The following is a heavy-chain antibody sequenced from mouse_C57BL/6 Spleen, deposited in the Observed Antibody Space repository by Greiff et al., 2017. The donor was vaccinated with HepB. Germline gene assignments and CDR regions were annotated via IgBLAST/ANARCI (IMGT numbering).Heavy chain of an antibody. CDR1: GYTFTSYG. D-gene: IGHD2-4*01. CDR3: ARDYDGSWFAY. CDR2: IYPRSGNT. Sequence: VQGVESGAELARPGASVKLSCKASGYTFTSYGISWVKQRTGQGLEWIGEIYPRSGNTYYNEKFKGKATLTADKSSSTAYMELRSLTSEDSAVYFCARDYDGSWFAYWGQGTLVTVSA. V-gene: IGHV1-81*01. J-gene: IGHJ3*01.